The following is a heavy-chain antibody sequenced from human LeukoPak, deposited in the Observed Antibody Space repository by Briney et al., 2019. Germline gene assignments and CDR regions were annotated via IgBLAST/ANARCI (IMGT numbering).Heavy chain of an antibody. J-gene: IGHJ5*02. CDR3: ARITYHYCPSTNCCNWFDP. CDR1: GGSITNYH. V-gene: IGHV4-59*01. Sequence: SETLSLTCSVSGGSITNYHWTWIRQPPGKGLEWIGSIYYTGITNYSPSLKSRVTISVATSRNQFSLKLTSVTAADTAVYYCARITYHYCPSTNCCNWFDPWGQGTLVTVSS. D-gene: IGHD2-2*01. CDR2: IYYTGIT.